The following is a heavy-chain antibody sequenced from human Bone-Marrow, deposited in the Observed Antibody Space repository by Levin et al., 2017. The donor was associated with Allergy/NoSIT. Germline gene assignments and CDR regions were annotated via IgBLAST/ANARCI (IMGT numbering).Heavy chain of an antibody. D-gene: IGHD3/OR15-3a*01. CDR1: GFTFSSYS. CDR3: ARWYVVDWTPDAFDI. V-gene: IGHV3-21*01. CDR2: ISSSSSYI. Sequence: TGGSLRLSCAASGFTFSSYSMNWVRQAPGKGLEWVSSISSSSSYIYYADSVKGRFTISRDNAKNSLYLQMNSLRAEDTAVYYCARWYVVDWTPDAFDIWGQGTMVTVSS. J-gene: IGHJ3*02.